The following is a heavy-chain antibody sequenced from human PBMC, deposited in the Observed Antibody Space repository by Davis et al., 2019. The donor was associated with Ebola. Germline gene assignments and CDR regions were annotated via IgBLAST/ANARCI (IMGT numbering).Heavy chain of an antibody. CDR1: GFTFSDYY. V-gene: IGHV3-30*02. D-gene: IGHD6-13*01. J-gene: IGHJ1*01. Sequence: GESLKISCAASGFTFSDYYMSWIRQAPGKGLEWMAFIRYDGSNKYYADSVKGRFTISRDNSKNTLYLHINSLTAADTAVYYCARAPPRGIATAVLWEIQHWGQGTLVTVSS. CDR3: ARAPPRGIATAVLWEIQH. CDR2: IRYDGSNK.